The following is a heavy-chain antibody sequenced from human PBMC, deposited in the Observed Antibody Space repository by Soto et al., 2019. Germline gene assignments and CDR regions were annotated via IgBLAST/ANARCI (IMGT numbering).Heavy chain of an antibody. J-gene: IGHJ6*02. Sequence: QVQLVESGGGVVQPGRSLRLSCAASGFTFSTYGMHWVRQAPGKGLEWVAVIWYDGSFDYYADSVKGRFTISRDNFKITLYLLMSSLRAEDSTAKYCVRVRGYYYYPMDVWGRGTTVTVSS. V-gene: IGHV3-33*01. CDR2: IWYDGSFD. D-gene: IGHD3-10*01. CDR3: VRVRGYYYYPMDV. CDR1: GFTFSTYG.